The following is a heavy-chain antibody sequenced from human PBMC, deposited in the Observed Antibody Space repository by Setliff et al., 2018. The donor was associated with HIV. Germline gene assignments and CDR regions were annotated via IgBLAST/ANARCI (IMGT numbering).Heavy chain of an antibody. CDR2: IYYSGSA. CDR1: GQFISDGYY. Sequence: ETLSLTCTVSGQFISDGYYWGWIRQPPGKGLEWIGSIYYSGSAYYNPSFKSRVTLSVDTSENQFSLRLSSVTAADTAVYFCARGGTVSADFDSWGQGTLVTVSS. V-gene: IGHV4-38-2*02. J-gene: IGHJ4*02. CDR3: ARGGTVSADFDS. D-gene: IGHD6-19*01.